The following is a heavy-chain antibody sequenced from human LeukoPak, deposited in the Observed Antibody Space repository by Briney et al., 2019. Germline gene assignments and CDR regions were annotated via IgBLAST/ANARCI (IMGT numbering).Heavy chain of an antibody. Sequence: ASVKVSCKASGYTFTGYYMHWVRQAPGQGLEWMGWINPNSGGTNYAQKFQGRVTMTRDTSISTAYMELSRLRSDDTAVYYCARDLAPTYYDFWSGYVTFDYWGQGTLVTVSS. CDR2: INPNSGGT. CDR1: GYTFTGYY. J-gene: IGHJ4*02. V-gene: IGHV1-2*02. D-gene: IGHD3-3*01. CDR3: ARDLAPTYYDFWSGYVTFDY.